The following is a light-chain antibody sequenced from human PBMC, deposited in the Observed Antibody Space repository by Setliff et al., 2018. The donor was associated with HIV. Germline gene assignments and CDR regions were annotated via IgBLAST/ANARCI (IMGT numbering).Light chain of an antibody. CDR2: EVN. Sequence: QSALTQPASVSGSPGQSITISCTGSSSDVGGYDLVSWYQQHPGKAPQLMIYEVNDRPSGVSDRFSGSKSGNTASLTISGLRAEDEADYFCNSYRSGSPYVFGTGTKVTVL. CDR1: SSDVGGYDL. CDR3: NSYRSGSPYV. V-gene: IGLV2-14*01. J-gene: IGLJ1*01.